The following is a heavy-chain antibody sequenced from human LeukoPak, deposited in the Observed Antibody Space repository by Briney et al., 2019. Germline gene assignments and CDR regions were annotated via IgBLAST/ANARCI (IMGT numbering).Heavy chain of an antibody. CDR3: ARASSNIVVVTAISYYFDY. J-gene: IGHJ4*02. CDR2: ISSSSSYI. D-gene: IGHD2-21*02. CDR1: GFTFSSYS. V-gene: IGHV3-21*01. Sequence: KPGGSLRLSCAASGFTFSSYSMNWVRQAPGKGLEWVSSISSSSSYIYYADSVKGRFTISRDNAKNSLYLQMNSLRAEDTAVYYCARASSNIVVVTAISYYFDYWGQGTLVTVSS.